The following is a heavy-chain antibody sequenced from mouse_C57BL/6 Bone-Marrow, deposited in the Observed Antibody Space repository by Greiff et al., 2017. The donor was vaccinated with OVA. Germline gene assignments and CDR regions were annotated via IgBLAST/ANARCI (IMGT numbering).Heavy chain of an antibody. V-gene: IGHV5-4*03. D-gene: IGHD2-1*01. CDR3: AIYGTYYFDY. Sequence: NLVESGGGLVKPGGSLKLSCAASGFTFSSYAMSWVRQTPEKRLEWVATISDGGSYTYYPDNVKGRFTISRDNAKNNLYLQMSHLKSEDTAMYYCAIYGTYYFDYWGQGTTLTVSS. J-gene: IGHJ2*01. CDR1: GFTFSSYA. CDR2: ISDGGSYT.